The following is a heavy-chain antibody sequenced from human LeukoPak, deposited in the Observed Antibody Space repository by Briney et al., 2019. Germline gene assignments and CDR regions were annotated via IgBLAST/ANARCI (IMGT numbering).Heavy chain of an antibody. CDR3: ARDARGTGAYDY. Sequence: PGGPLRLSCAASGFTFSSYSMNWVRQAPGKGLEGVSSISSSSSYIYYADSVKGRFTISRDNAKNSLYLQMNSLRAEDTAVYYCARDARGTGAYDYWGQGTLVTVSS. J-gene: IGHJ4*02. V-gene: IGHV3-21*01. CDR2: ISSSSSYI. CDR1: GFTFSSYS. D-gene: IGHD1-1*01.